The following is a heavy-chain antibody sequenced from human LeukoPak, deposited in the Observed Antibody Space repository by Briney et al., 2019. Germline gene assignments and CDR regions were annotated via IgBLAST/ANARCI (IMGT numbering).Heavy chain of an antibody. D-gene: IGHD6-19*01. CDR1: GYTFTSYY. V-gene: IGHV1-46*01. J-gene: IGHJ4*02. CDR3: ARVLIIAVAGTRAWYFDY. CDR2: INPSGGST. Sequence: GASVKVSCKASGYTFTSYYMHWVRQAPGQGLEWMGIINPSGGSTSYEPKFQGRVTMTRDTSTITVYMELSRLRSEHTGMYYCARVLIIAVAGTRAWYFDYWGQGTLVTVSS.